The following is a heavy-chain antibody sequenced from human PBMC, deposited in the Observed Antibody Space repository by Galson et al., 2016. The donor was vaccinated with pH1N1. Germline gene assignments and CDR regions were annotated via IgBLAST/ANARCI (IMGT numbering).Heavy chain of an antibody. D-gene: IGHD5-12*01. CDR3: AREYSGYDWEGERFDI. Sequence: TLSLTCTVSGGSISSDNYYWTWLRQPAGKGLEWIGRIYRSGTTTYNPSLKSRVTLSVDTSRNHFSLKLNSVTAADMAVYYCAREYSGYDWEGERFDIWGQGTVVAVSS. J-gene: IGHJ3*02. CDR2: IYRSGTT. CDR1: GGSISSDNYY. V-gene: IGHV4-61*02.